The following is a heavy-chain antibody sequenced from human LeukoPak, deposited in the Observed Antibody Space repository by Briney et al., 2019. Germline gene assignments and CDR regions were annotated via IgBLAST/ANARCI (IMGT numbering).Heavy chain of an antibody. D-gene: IGHD6-19*01. J-gene: IGHJ6*02. V-gene: IGHV4-34*01. Sequence: SETLSLTCAVYGGSFSGYYWSWIRQPPGKGLEWIGEINHSGSTNYNPSLKSRVTISVDTSKNQFSLKLSSVTAADTAVYYCARGGQQWLVRYYGMDVWGQGTTVTVSS. CDR2: INHSGST. CDR3: ARGGQQWLVRYYGMDV. CDR1: GGSFSGYY.